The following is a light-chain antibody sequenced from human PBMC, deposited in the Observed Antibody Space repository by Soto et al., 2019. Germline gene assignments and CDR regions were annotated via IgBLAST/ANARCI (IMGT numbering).Light chain of an antibody. J-gene: IGKJ2*01. Sequence: DIQMTQSPSTLSASVGDRVTITCRASQSISSWLAWYQQKPGKAPKLLIYDASSLESGFPSRFSGSGSGTEFTLTISILQPDDFATYYCQQYNSYAYTFGQGTKRESK. CDR1: QSISSW. V-gene: IGKV1-5*01. CDR3: QQYNSYAYT. CDR2: DAS.